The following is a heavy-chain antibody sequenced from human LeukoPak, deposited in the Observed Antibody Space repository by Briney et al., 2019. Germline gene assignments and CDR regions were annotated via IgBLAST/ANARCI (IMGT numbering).Heavy chain of an antibody. V-gene: IGHV3-48*01. CDR3: ASTIFGGIEYFQH. CDR2: ISSSSSTI. D-gene: IGHD3-10*02. Sequence: GGSLRLSCAAFGFTFSSYSMNWVRQAPGKGLEWVSYISSSSSTIYYADSVKGRFTISRDNAKNSPYLQMNSLRAEDTAVYYCASTIFGGIEYFQHWGQGTLVTVSS. CDR1: GFTFSSYS. J-gene: IGHJ1*01.